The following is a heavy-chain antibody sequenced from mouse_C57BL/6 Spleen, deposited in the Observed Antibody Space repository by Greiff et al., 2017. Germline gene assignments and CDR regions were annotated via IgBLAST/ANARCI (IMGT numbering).Heavy chain of an antibody. CDR1: GYAFTNYL. V-gene: IGHV1-54*01. CDR2: INPGSGGT. J-gene: IGHJ4*01. CDR3: ARGGGYYAMDY. Sequence: QVKLQQSGAELVRPGTSVKVSCKASGYAFTNYLIEWVKQRPGQGLEWIGVINPGSGGTNYNEKFKGKATLTADKSSSTAYMQLSSLTSEDSAVYFCARGGGYYAMDYWGQGTSVTVSS.